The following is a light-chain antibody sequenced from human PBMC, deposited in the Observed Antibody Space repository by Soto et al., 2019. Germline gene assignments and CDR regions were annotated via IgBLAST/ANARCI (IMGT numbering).Light chain of an antibody. CDR2: AAS. CDR1: QGISNY. Sequence: DIQMTQSPSSLSASVGDRVTITCRASQGISNYLAWYQQKPGTAPKLLIYAASALQSGVPSRFGGSGSGTEFTLTISSLQSEDFAVYYCQQYNNWPPETFGQGTKVEIK. CDR3: QQYNNWPPET. V-gene: IGKV1-27*01. J-gene: IGKJ1*01.